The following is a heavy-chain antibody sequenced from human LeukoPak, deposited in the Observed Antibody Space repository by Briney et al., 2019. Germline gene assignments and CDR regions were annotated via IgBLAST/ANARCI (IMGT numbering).Heavy chain of an antibody. D-gene: IGHD3-16*01. CDR2: ISGGAGST. CDR3: ARGARSHDWGSGFFDY. Sequence: GGSLRLSCAASGFTLINYAMTWVRRAPGKGLEWVSTISGGAGSTYYADSVRGRFTISRDNAENMVYLQMNSLRAEDTAVYYCARGARSHDWGSGFFDYWGQGTLVTVSS. V-gene: IGHV3-23*01. CDR1: GFTLINYA. J-gene: IGHJ4*02.